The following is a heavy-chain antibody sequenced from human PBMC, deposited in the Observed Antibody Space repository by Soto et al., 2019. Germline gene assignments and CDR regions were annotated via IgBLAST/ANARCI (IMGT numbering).Heavy chain of an antibody. CDR1: GGTFSSYA. Sequence: QVQLVQSGAEVKKPGSSVKVSCKASGGTFSSYAISWVRQSPGQGLEWMGGIIPIFGTANYAQKFQGRVTISADKSTSTAYMELSSLRYEEKAVYYCGRDDGGNSASNYYDGIDVWGQGTTVTVSS. J-gene: IGHJ6*02. CDR3: GRDDGGNSASNYYDGIDV. CDR2: IIPIFGTA. V-gene: IGHV1-69*06. D-gene: IGHD2-21*02.